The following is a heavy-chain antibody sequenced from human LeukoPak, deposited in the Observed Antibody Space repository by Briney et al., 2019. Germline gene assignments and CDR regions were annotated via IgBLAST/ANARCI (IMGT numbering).Heavy chain of an antibody. V-gene: IGHV4-4*02. Sequence: SETLSLTCSVSGGSIRSSDWWSWVRQPPGQGLEWIGEIHHSGSTNYNPSLKSRLTMSIDKSKNQFSLKLSSVTAADTAVYYCASWGIAVAGLGWSDYWGQGTLVTVSS. D-gene: IGHD6-19*01. CDR3: ASWGIAVAGLGWSDY. CDR1: GGSIRSSDW. J-gene: IGHJ4*02. CDR2: IHHSGST.